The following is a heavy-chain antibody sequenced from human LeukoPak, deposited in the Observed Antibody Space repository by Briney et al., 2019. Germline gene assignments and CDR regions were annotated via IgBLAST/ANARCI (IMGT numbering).Heavy chain of an antibody. Sequence: AGESLKISCKGSGYSFTSYWIGWVRQMPGKGLEWMGIIYPGDSDTRYSPSFQGQVTISADKSISTAYLQWSSLKASDTAMYYCARHPRWLGVYYYYGMDVWGQGTTVTVSS. D-gene: IGHD6-19*01. V-gene: IGHV5-51*01. CDR2: IYPGDSDT. CDR1: GYSFTSYW. CDR3: ARHPRWLGVYYYYGMDV. J-gene: IGHJ6*02.